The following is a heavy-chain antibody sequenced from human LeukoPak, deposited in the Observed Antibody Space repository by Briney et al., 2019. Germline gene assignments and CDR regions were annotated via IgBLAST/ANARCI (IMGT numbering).Heavy chain of an antibody. D-gene: IGHD1-26*01. CDR3: ARKLRLGGNWFDP. CDR2: IIPISGTT. Sequence: SVKVSCKTSGGTFTSYAITWVRQAPGRGLEWMGKIIPISGTTNYAQKFQGRVTFTADESTSTAYMELSSLRSEDTALYYCARKLRLGGNWFDPWGQGTPVTVSS. V-gene: IGHV1-69*13. J-gene: IGHJ5*02. CDR1: GGTFTSYA.